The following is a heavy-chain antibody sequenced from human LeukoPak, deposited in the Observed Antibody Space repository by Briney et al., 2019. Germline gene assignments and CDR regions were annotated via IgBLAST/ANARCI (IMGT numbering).Heavy chain of an antibody. J-gene: IGHJ3*02. Sequence: SVKVSYKASGGTFSSYAISWVRQAPGQGLEWMGGIIPIFGTANYAQTFQGRVFMTRDTSTSTVYMELSSLKSEDTAVYYCARVRDGYNDAYDIWGQGTMVTVSS. CDR3: ARVRDGYNDAYDI. V-gene: IGHV1-69*05. D-gene: IGHD5-24*01. CDR1: GGTFSSYA. CDR2: IIPIFGTA.